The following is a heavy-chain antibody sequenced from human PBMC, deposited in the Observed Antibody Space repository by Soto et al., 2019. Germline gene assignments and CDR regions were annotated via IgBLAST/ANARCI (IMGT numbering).Heavy chain of an antibody. CDR2: IWYDGSNK. V-gene: IGHV3-33*08. D-gene: IGHD2-15*01. CDR1: GFTFNTYG. J-gene: IGHJ6*02. Sequence: GSLRLSCTTSGFTFNTYGMHWVRQAPGKGLEWVAIIWYDGSNKYYADSVKGRFTISRDNSKNTLYLQMNSLRAEDTALYYCARADCTGAYCYSWPSNYGVDVWGQGTTVTVSS. CDR3: ARADCTGAYCYSWPSNYGVDV.